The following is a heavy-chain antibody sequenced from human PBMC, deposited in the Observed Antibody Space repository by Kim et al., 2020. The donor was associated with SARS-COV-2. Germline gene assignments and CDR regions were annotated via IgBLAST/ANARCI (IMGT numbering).Heavy chain of an antibody. D-gene: IGHD1-26*01. CDR3: SRETVGHWLVYHDAYDM. Sequence: GGSLRLSCSASGFKFTDYGIHWVRQAPGKGLDWVAIIWYDGGEKYYSDSVKGRFTISRDNSKNMVFLQMSNLRVEDTGLYYCSRETVGHWLVYHDAYDMWGRGTMVTVSS. J-gene: IGHJ3*02. CDR1: GFKFTDYG. V-gene: IGHV3-33*01. CDR2: IWYDGGEK.